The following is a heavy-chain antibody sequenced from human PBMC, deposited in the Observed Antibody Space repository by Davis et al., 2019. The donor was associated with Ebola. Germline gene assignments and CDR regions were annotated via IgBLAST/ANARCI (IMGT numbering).Heavy chain of an antibody. Sequence: ASVKVSCKAFGYSFISYGFSWVRQAPGQGLEWMGWISGYNGNTNYAQKVQGRITMTTDTSTSTAYMELRSLRSDDTARYYCARDVRGITGPSEYWGQGTLVTISS. CDR1: GYSFISYG. CDR3: ARDVRGITGPSEY. CDR2: ISGYNGNT. V-gene: IGHV1-18*01. J-gene: IGHJ4*02. D-gene: IGHD1-1*01.